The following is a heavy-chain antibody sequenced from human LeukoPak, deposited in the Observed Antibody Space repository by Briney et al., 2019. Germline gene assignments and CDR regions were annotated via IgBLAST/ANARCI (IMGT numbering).Heavy chain of an antibody. V-gene: IGHV3-21*04. J-gene: IGHJ6*03. CDR2: ISSNSGYI. CDR3: ANKVGGSGPGYYYYYMDV. Sequence: GGSLRLSCAASGFTFSSYSMNWVRQAPGKGLEWVASISSNSGYIYYADSVKGRFTISRDNSKNTLYLQMNSLRAEDTAVYYCANKVGGSGPGYYYYYMDVWGKGTTVTVSS. D-gene: IGHD3-10*01. CDR1: GFTFSSYS.